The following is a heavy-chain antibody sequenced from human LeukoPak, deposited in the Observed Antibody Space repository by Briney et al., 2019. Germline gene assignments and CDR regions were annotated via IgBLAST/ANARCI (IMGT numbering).Heavy chain of an antibody. CDR1: GFTFSSYW. CDR2: IKQDGSEK. Sequence: PGGSLRLSCAASGFTFSSYWMSWVRQAPGKGLEWVANIKQDGSEKYYVDSVKGRFTISRDNAKNSLYLQMNSLRAEDTAVYYCARQTYYYDSSGYTYVPDFYYYYYGMDVWGQGTTVTVSS. V-gene: IGHV3-7*01. J-gene: IGHJ6*02. CDR3: ARQTYYYDSSGYTYVPDFYYYYYGMDV. D-gene: IGHD3-22*01.